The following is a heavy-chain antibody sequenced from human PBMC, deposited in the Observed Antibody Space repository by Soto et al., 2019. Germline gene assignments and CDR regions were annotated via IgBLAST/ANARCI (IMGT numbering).Heavy chain of an antibody. CDR2: IIPIFGTA. J-gene: IGHJ6*02. CDR1: GGTFSSYA. Sequence: GASVKVSCKASGGTFSSYAISWVRQAPGQGLEWMGGIIPIFGTANYAQKFQGRVTITADESTSTAYMELSSLRSEDTAVYYCATDNTGYYYYGMDVWGQGTTDTVSS. V-gene: IGHV1-69*13. CDR3: ATDNTGYYYYGMDV.